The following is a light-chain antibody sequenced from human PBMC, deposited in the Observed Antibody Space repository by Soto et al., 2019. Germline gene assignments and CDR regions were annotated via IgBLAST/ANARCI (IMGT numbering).Light chain of an antibody. J-gene: IGKJ1*01. Sequence: DIQMTQSPSTLSASVGDRVTITCRASQSTSSYLAWYQQKPGKAPELLIYEAASLENGVPSRFSGSGSGTEFSLTISSLQPADFATYYCQQYSRHSTVGQGTKVDSK. CDR3: QQYSRHST. CDR1: QSTSSY. CDR2: EAA. V-gene: IGKV1-5*03.